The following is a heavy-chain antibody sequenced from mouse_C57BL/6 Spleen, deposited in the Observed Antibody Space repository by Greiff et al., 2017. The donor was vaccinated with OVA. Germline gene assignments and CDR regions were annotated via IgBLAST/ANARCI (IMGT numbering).Heavy chain of an antibody. D-gene: IGHD1-1*01. V-gene: IGHV1-53*01. CDR1: GYTFTSYW. CDR3: ARFNYGSSLYYYAMDY. Sequence: QVQLQQPGTDLVKPGASVKLSCKASGYTFTSYWMHWVKQRPGQGLEWIGNINPSNGGTNYNEKFKSKATLTVDKSSSTAYMQLSSLTSEDSAVYYCARFNYGSSLYYYAMDYWGQGTSGTVSS. CDR2: INPSNGGT. J-gene: IGHJ4*01.